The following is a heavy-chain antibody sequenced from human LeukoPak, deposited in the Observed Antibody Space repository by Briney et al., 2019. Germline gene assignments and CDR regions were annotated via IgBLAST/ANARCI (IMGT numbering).Heavy chain of an antibody. CDR2: ISSSSYI. CDR3: ASGIWSGYYMSGTDY. CDR1: GFTFSSYS. Sequence: PGGSLRLSCAASGFTFSSYSMNWVRQAPGKGLEWVSSISSSSYIYYADSVKGRFTISRDNAKNSLYLQMNSLRAEDTAVYYCASGIWSGYYMSGTDYWGQGTLVTVSS. V-gene: IGHV3-21*01. J-gene: IGHJ4*02. D-gene: IGHD3-3*01.